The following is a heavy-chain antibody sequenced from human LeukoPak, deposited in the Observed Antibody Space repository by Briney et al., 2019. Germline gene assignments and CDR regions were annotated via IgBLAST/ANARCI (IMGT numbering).Heavy chain of an antibody. CDR1: AFTFSSYW. CDR3: ARVSWGQQLVRDDY. Sequence: PGGSLRLSCAASAFTFSSYWMSWVRQAPGKGLEWVANIKQDGSEKNYVDSVKGRFTISRDNAKNSLYLQMNSLRAEDTAVYYCARVSWGQQLVRDDYCGQGTLVTVSS. CDR2: IKQDGSEK. D-gene: IGHD6-13*01. J-gene: IGHJ4*02. V-gene: IGHV3-7*01.